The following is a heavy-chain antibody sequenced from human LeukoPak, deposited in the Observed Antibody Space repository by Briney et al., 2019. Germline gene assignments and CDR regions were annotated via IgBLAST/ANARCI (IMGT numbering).Heavy chain of an antibody. D-gene: IGHD2-2*01. CDR3: AKDPAEGYCSSTSCESAYLA. J-gene: IGHJ5*02. V-gene: IGHV3-23*01. CDR1: GFTFSSYA. CDR2: ISGSGGST. Sequence: EGSLRLSCAASGFTFSSYAMSWVRQAPGKGLEWVSAISGSGGSTYYADSVKGRFTISRDNSKNTLYLQMNSLRAEDTAVYYCAKDPAEGYCSSTSCESAYLAWGQGTLVTVSS.